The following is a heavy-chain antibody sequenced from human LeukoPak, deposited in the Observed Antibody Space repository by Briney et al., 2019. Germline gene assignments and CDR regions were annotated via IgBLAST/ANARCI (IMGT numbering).Heavy chain of an antibody. J-gene: IGHJ4*02. CDR2: IYYSGST. CDR3: ARDNKGTSIFDY. V-gene: IGHV4-39*07. D-gene: IGHD1/OR15-1a*01. Sequence: PSETLSLTCTVSGGSISSSSYYWGWIRQPPGKGLEWIGSIYYSGSTYYNPSLKSRVTISVDTSKNQFSLKLSSVTAADTAVYYCARDNKGTSIFDYWGQGTLVTVSS. CDR1: GGSISSSSYY.